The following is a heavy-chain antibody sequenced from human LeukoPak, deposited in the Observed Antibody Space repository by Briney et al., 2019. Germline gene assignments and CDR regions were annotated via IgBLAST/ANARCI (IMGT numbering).Heavy chain of an antibody. CDR2: IFYSGNT. D-gene: IGHD1-26*01. Sequence: PSETLSLTCTVSGVSLSSYYWSWIRQPPGKGLEWIGYIFYSGNTIYNPSLRSRVTISADTSKNHFSLRLRSVTAADTAVYYCARLAAISGSDYSDDWGQGTLVTVSS. CDR1: GVSLSSYY. CDR3: ARLAAISGSDYSDD. V-gene: IGHV4-59*08. J-gene: IGHJ4*01.